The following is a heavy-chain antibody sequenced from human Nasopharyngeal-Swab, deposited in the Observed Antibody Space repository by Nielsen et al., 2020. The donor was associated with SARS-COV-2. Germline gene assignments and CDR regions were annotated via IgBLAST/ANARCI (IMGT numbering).Heavy chain of an antibody. Sequence: GESLKISCAASGFTVSSNYMSWVRQAPGKGLEWVSVIYSGGSTYYADSVKGRFTISRDNSKNTLYLQMNSLRAEDTAVYYCTHYCSGGSCYSDYYYGMDVWGQGTTVTDSS. V-gene: IGHV3-53*01. CDR2: IYSGGST. CDR3: THYCSGGSCYSDYYYGMDV. J-gene: IGHJ6*02. D-gene: IGHD2-15*01. CDR1: GFTVSSNY.